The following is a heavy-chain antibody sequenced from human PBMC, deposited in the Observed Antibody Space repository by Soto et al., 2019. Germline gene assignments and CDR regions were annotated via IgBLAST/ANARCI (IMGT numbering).Heavy chain of an antibody. D-gene: IGHD4-4*01. V-gene: IGHV3-9*01. J-gene: IGHJ3*02. CDR1: GFTFDDYA. CDR2: ISWNSDNI. Sequence: QAGGSLRLSCAASGFTFDDYAMHWVRQAPGKGLEWVSGISWNSDNIVYADSVKGRFTISRDNAKNSLYLQMNSLRAEDTALYYCAKDLYSNYGDAFDIWGQGTMVTVSS. CDR3: AKDLYSNYGDAFDI.